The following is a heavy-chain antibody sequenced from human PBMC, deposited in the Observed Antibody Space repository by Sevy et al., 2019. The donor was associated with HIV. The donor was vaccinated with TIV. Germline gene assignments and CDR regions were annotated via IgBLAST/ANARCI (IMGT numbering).Heavy chain of an antibody. V-gene: IGHV3-30-3*01. D-gene: IGHD4-17*01. CDR3: ARDPTTVTTYYFDY. CDR2: ISYDGSNK. Sequence: GGSVRLSCAASGFTFSSYAMHWVRQAPGKGLEWVAVISYDGSNKYYADSVKGRFTISRDNSKNTLYLQMNSLRAEDTAVYYCARDPTTVTTYYFDYWGQGTLVTVSS. CDR1: GFTFSSYA. J-gene: IGHJ4*02.